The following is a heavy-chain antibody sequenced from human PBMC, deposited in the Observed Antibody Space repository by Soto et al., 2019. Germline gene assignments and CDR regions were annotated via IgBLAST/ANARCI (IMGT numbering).Heavy chain of an antibody. CDR2: ISAYNGNT. V-gene: IGHV1-18*01. D-gene: IGHD4-17*01. CDR3: ARDYLGTVTKGDDAFDI. J-gene: IGHJ3*02. Sequence: QVQLVQSGAEVKKPGASVKVSCKASGYTFTSYGISWVRQAPGQGLEWMGWISAYNGNTNDAQKLQGRVTMTTDTATSTAYMERRSLRSDDTAVYYCARDYLGTVTKGDDAFDIWGQGTMVTVSS. CDR1: GYTFTSYG.